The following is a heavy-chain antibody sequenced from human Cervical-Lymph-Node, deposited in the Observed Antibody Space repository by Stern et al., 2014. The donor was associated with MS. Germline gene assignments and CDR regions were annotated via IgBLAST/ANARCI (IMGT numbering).Heavy chain of an antibody. J-gene: IGHJ5*02. Sequence: QVQLVQSGAEVKKPGSSVKVSCKASGGTFSSYTISWVRQAPGQGLEWMGRIIPILGIANYAQKFQGRVTITADKSTSTAYMELSSLRSEDTAVYYCARDVGTNWNRINWFDPWGQGTLVTVSS. CDR3: ARDVGTNWNRINWFDP. CDR1: GGTFSSYT. CDR2: IIPILGIA. D-gene: IGHD1-1*01. V-gene: IGHV1-69*09.